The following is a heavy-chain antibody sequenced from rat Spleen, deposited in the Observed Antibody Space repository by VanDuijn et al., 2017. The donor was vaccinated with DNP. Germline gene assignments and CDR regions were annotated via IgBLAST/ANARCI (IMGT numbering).Heavy chain of an antibody. D-gene: IGHD1-11*01. V-gene: IGHV5-25*01. CDR1: GFSFSYYY. CDR3: ARRGTEGLDY. CDR2: ISASGTRT. Sequence: EVQLVESGGGLVQPGRSLKLSCEASGFSFSYYYMAWVRQAPKKGLEWVAAISASGTRTFYRDSVKGRFTLSRDNANSSLYLQMNSLKSEDTATYYCARRGTEGLDYWGQGVMVTVSS. J-gene: IGHJ2*01.